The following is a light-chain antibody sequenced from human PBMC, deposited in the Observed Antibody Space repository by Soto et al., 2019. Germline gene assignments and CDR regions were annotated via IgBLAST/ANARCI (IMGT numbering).Light chain of an antibody. CDR1: QSVSDTY. Sequence: EIVLTQSPGTLSLSPGERATLSCRASQSVSDTYLAWYQQKPGQPPRLLIYGASNRATGIPDRFSGSGSGTVFTLTVSRLEPEDFDVYYCQFGTLVWTFGQGTKVEIK. V-gene: IGKV3-20*01. CDR2: GAS. CDR3: QFGTLVWT. J-gene: IGKJ1*01.